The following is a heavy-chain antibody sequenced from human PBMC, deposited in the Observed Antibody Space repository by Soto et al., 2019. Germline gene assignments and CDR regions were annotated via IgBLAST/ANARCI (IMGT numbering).Heavy chain of an antibody. Sequence: QVQLVQSGGGVVQPGTSLRLSCAASGFLFRNYAMHWVRQSPAKGLEWLAVISFDGANIFYAGAAKGRFTIARDNSKQTLYLQLDSLRPEDTGVYFWARDPYGGSIFDSWGQGTQVTLSS. D-gene: IGHD5-12*01. J-gene: IGHJ4*02. V-gene: IGHV3-30-3*01. CDR1: GFLFRNYA. CDR3: ARDPYGGSIFDS. CDR2: ISFDGANI.